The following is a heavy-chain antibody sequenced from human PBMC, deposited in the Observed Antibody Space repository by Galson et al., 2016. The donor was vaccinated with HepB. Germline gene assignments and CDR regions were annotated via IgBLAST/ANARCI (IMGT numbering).Heavy chain of an antibody. D-gene: IGHD1-1*01. Sequence: GKGLEWIGEVNHSGSTNYSPSLKTRVTVSMDTSQTHFSLNLTSVTAADTAVYYCARGTRYNWNYLDSWGQGTLVTVSS. CDR3: ARGTRYNWNYLDS. J-gene: IGHJ4*02. CDR2: VNHSGST. V-gene: IGHV4-34*01.